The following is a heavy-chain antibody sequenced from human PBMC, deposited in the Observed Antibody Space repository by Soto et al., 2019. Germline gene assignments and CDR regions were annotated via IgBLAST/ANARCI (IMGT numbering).Heavy chain of an antibody. J-gene: IGHJ4*02. CDR3: AAVMTPHYDILTGYWPYFDY. V-gene: IGHV1-58*02. CDR2: IVVGSGNT. Sequence: SVKVSCKASGFTFTSSAMQWVRQARGQRLEWIGWIVVGSGNTNYAQKFQERVTITRDMSTSTAYMELSSLRSEDTAVYYCAAVMTPHYDILTGYWPYFDYWGQGTLVTVSS. D-gene: IGHD3-9*01. CDR1: GFTFTSSA.